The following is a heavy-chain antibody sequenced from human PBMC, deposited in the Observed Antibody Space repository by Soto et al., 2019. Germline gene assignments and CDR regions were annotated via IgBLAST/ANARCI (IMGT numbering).Heavy chain of an antibody. D-gene: IGHD1-26*01. CDR2: INWNGGST. Sequence: WGSLRLSCAASGFTVNSYYMNWVRQAPGKGLEWVSGINWNGGSTGYADSVKGRFTISRDNAKNSLYLQMNSLRAEDTALYYCARARWRSGGSYDYYYYGMDVWGQGTTVTVSS. CDR3: ARARWRSGGSYDYYYYGMDV. V-gene: IGHV3-20*04. J-gene: IGHJ6*02. CDR1: GFTVNSYY.